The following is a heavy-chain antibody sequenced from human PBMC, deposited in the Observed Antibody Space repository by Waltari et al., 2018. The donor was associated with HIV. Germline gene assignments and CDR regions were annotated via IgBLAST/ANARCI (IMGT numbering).Heavy chain of an antibody. J-gene: IGHJ3*02. Sequence: QMQLVQSGPEVKKPGTSVKVSCKASGFTFTSSAMQWVRQARGQRLEWIGWIVVGRGNTNYAQKFQERVTITMDMSTSTAYMELSSLRSEDTAVYYCAASYDSSGYYYDAFDIWGQGTMVTVSS. CDR3: AASYDSSGYYYDAFDI. CDR2: IVVGRGNT. V-gene: IGHV1-58*02. CDR1: GFTFTSSA. D-gene: IGHD3-22*01.